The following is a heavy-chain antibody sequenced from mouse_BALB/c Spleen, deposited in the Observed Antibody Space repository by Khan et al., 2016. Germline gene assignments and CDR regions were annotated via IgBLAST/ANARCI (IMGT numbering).Heavy chain of an antibody. D-gene: IGHD1-1*01. Sequence: EVELVESGAELVKPGASVKLSCTASGFSIQDTYIHCVRQRPEQGLDWIGRIDPPNDNTKYDPKFQGKATITADTSSNTAYLQLSSLTYEDTAVYCRARKYYGDYWGQGTTLTVSS. CDR3: ARKYYGDY. CDR1: GFSIQDTY. CDR2: IDPPNDNT. J-gene: IGHJ2*01. V-gene: IGHV14-3*02.